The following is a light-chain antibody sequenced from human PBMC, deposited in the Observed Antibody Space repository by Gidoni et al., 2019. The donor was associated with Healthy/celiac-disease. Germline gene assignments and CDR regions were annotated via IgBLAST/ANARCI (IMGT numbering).Light chain of an antibody. J-gene: IGKJ4*01. Sequence: IQLTQAPSFLSASVGDRDTITCRASQGIRNDLGWYQQKPGKSPKLLIYAAFSLQSGVPSRFSGSGSGTDFTLTISSLQPEDFATYYCIQDYLDTFGGGTKVEIK. CDR2: AAF. V-gene: IGKV1-6*01. CDR1: QGIRND. CDR3: IQDYLDT.